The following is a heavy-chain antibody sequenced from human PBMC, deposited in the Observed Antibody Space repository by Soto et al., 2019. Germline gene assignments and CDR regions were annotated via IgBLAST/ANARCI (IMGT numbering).Heavy chain of an antibody. V-gene: IGHV1-69*01. CDR3: ARSLEGTTVTNWFDP. D-gene: IGHD4-17*01. J-gene: IGHJ5*02. CDR1: ADTFNSYS. CDR2: ITPVFGTA. Sequence: QVQLVQSGAEVQKPGSSVKVSCKASADTFNSYSLSWLRQAPGQRLEWMGGITPVFGTADYAQSFEDRLTITEDDSTTTDYMGLRSLRSDDTAVYYCARSLEGTTVTNWFDPWGQVALVTVSS.